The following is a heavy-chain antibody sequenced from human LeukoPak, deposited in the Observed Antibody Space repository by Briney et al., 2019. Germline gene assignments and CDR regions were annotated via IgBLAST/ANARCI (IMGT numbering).Heavy chain of an antibody. Sequence: SQTLSLTCTVSGGSISSGSYYWSWIRQPAGKGLEWIGRIYTSGSTNYNPSLKSRVTISVDTSKNQFSLKLSSVTAADTAVYYCARDGNDGTFDIWGQGTMVTVSS. V-gene: IGHV4-61*02. J-gene: IGHJ3*02. CDR3: ARDGNDGTFDI. CDR1: GGSISSGSYY. D-gene: IGHD4-23*01. CDR2: IYTSGST.